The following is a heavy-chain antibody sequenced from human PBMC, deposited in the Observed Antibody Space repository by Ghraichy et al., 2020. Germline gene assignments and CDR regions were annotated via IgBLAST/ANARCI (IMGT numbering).Heavy chain of an antibody. CDR3: ANRDLGYGGNSGDY. CDR1: GFTFSSYA. V-gene: IGHV3-23*01. J-gene: IGHJ4*02. Sequence: GGSLRLSCAASGFTFSSYAMSWVRQAPGKGLEWVSAISGSGGSTYYADSVKGRFTISRDNSKNTLYLQMNSLRAEDTAVYYCANRDLGYGGNSGDYWGQGTLVTVSS. D-gene: IGHD4-23*01. CDR2: ISGSGGST.